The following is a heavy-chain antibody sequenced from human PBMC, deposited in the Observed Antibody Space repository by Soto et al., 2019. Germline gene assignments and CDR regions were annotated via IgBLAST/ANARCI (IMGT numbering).Heavy chain of an antibody. Sequence: SETLSLTCTVSGGSISSYYWSWIRQPPGKGLEWIGFIYYSGSTNYNPSLKSRVTISVDTSKNQFSLKLSSVTAADTAVYYCARAPRGNYGYPSYFDYWGQGTLVTVSS. CDR3: ARAPRGNYGYPSYFDY. V-gene: IGHV4-59*01. J-gene: IGHJ4*02. CDR2: IYYSGST. D-gene: IGHD3-10*01. CDR1: GGSISSYY.